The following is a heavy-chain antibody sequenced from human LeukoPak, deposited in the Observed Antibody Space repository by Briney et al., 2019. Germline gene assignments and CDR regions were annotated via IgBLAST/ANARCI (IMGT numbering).Heavy chain of an antibody. D-gene: IGHD3-3*01. J-gene: IGHJ6*03. CDR3: GVVTLYYYYMDV. CDR2: IYYSGST. Sequence: PSETPSLTCTVSGGSISSSSYYWGWIRQPPGKGLEWIGSIYYSGSTYYNPSLKSRVTISVDTSKNQFSLKLSSVTAADTAVYYCGVVTLYYYYMDVWGKGTTVTVSS. V-gene: IGHV4-39*05. CDR1: GGSISSSSYY.